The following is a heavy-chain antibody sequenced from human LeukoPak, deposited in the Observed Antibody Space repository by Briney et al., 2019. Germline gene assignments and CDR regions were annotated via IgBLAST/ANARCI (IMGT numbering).Heavy chain of an antibody. V-gene: IGHV1-2*02. J-gene: IGHJ4*02. Sequence: ASVKVSCKASGYTFTASNMHWVRQAPGQGLEWMGWISPNNGATTYAQEFQGRVIMTRDTSLSTAYIELSRLESDDTAVYFCAREGSSGYWGQGTLVTVSS. CDR1: GYTFTASN. D-gene: IGHD1-26*01. CDR3: AREGSSGY. CDR2: ISPNNGAT.